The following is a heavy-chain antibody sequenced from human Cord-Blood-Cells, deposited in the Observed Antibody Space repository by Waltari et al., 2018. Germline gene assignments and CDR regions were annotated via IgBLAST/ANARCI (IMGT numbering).Heavy chain of an antibody. CDR3: ARDMNYDILTGYYKGGFDY. D-gene: IGHD3-9*01. J-gene: IGHJ4*02. CDR2: IWYDGSNK. CDR1: GFTFSSYG. Sequence: QVQLVESGGGVVQPGRSLRLSCAASGFTFSSYGMPWVRPAPGKGLEWVAVIWYDGSNKYYADSVKGRFTISRDNSKNTLYLQMNSLRAEDTAVYYCARDMNYDILTGYYKGGFDYWGQGTLVTVSS. V-gene: IGHV3-33*01.